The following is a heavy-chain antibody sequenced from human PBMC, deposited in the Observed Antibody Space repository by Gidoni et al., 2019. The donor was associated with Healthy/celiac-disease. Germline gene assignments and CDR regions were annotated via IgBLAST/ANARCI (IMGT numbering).Heavy chain of an antibody. V-gene: IGHV1-3*01. CDR1: GYTFTSYA. Sequence: AQLVQSGAEVKKPGASVKVSCNASGYTFTSYAMHWLRQPPGQRLEWMGWINAGNGNTKYSQKFQGRVTITRDTAASTAYMERSSLRSEETAVYYCARDSVAGTLDYWGQGTLVTVSS. D-gene: IGHD6-19*01. J-gene: IGHJ4*02. CDR2: INAGNGNT. CDR3: ARDSVAGTLDY.